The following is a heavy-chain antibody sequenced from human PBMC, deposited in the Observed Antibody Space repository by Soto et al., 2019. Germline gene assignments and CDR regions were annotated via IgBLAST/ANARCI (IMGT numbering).Heavy chain of an antibody. V-gene: IGHV1-18*01. CDR2: ISTYIGNT. CDR1: GYTFTNYG. J-gene: IGHJ6*02. D-gene: IGHD6-19*01. CDR3: ARDLGQQWLPYGLDV. Sequence: QVQLVQSGGEVKKPGASVKVSCKASGYTFTNYGISWVRQAPGQGREWMGWISTYIGNTVYAQKHPGRVTMTTDTSTNTAYMELRSLRSDYTAVYYWARDLGQQWLPYGLDVWGQGTTVTVSS.